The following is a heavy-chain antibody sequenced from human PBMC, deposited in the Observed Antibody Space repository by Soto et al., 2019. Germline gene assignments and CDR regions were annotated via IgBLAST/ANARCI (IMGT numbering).Heavy chain of an antibody. CDR2: IYQSGVT. CDR1: GGSISSYY. V-gene: IGHV4-59*04. Sequence: SETLSLTCTVSGGSISSYYWSWIRQPPGKALQWIGFIYQSGVTSYNPSLASRVSISLDRSNNQCSLKLKSVTAADTAVYFCAGMPYTSGLRFDPWGPGTLVTVSS. CDR3: AGMPYTSGLRFDP. J-gene: IGHJ5*02. D-gene: IGHD6-19*01.